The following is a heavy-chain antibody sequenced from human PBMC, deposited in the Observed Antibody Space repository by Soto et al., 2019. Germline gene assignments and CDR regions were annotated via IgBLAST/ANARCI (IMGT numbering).Heavy chain of an antibody. CDR3: ARDLYGSGSTPFGY. CDR2: IYYSGSS. CDR1: GGSISSYY. Sequence: PSETLSLTCTVSGGSISSYYWSWIRQPPGKGLEWIAYIYYSGSSYYNPSLKSRVTISVDTSKNQFSLKLSSVTAADTAVYYCARDLYGSGSTPFGYGGKGTLVTVSS. J-gene: IGHJ4*02. D-gene: IGHD3-10*01. V-gene: IGHV4-59*01.